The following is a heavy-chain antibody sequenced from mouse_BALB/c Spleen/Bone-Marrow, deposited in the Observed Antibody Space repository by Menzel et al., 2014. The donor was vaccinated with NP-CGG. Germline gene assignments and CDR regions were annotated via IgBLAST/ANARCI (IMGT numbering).Heavy chain of an antibody. CDR2: INPTTGYT. J-gene: IGHJ3*01. V-gene: IGHV1-7*01. D-gene: IGHD2-12*01. Sequence: QVQLQQSGAELAKPGASVKMSCKASGYTFTTYWMHWVKQRPGQGLEWIGYINPTTGYTEYNQKFKDKATLTADKSSSTAYMQLSSLTSEDSAVYYCAREDNYVVWFAYWGQGTLVTVSA. CDR1: GYTFTTYW. CDR3: AREDNYVVWFAY.